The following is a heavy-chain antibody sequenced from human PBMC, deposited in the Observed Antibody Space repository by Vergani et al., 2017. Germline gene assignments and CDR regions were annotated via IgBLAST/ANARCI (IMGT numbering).Heavy chain of an antibody. CDR3: ARQYYYYYYMDV. CDR2: INHSGST. V-gene: IGHV4-34*01. CDR1: GGSFSGYY. J-gene: IGHJ6*03. Sequence: QVQLQQWGPGLLKPSETLSLTCAVYGGSFSGYYCNWIRQPPGKGLEWIGEINHSGSTNYNPSLKSRVTISVDTSKNQFSLKLSSVTAADTAVYYCARQYYYYYYMDVWGKGTTVTVSS.